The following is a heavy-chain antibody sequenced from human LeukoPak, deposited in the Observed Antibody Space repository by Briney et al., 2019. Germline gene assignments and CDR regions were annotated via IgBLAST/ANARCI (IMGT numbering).Heavy chain of an antibody. Sequence: GASVKVSCKASGYTFTGYYMHWVRQAPGQGLEWMGWINPNSGGTNYAQTFQGRVTMTRDTSISTAYMELSRLRSDDTAVYYCARVRYYGSGSYSGWFDPWGQGTLVTVSS. CDR2: INPNSGGT. CDR1: GYTFTGYY. V-gene: IGHV1-2*02. J-gene: IGHJ5*02. D-gene: IGHD3-10*01. CDR3: ARVRYYGSGSYSGWFDP.